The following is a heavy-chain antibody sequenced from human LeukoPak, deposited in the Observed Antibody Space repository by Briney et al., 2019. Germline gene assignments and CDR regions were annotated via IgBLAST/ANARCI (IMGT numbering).Heavy chain of an antibody. V-gene: IGHV3-23*01. CDR1: GGSISSSSYY. CDR2: ISGSGGST. CDR3: ARGMLTIDY. D-gene: IGHD3-9*01. Sequence: TSETLSLTCTVSGGSISSSSYYWGWIRQPPGKGLEWVSAISGSGGSTYYADSVKGRFTISRDNSKNTLYLQMNSLRAEDTAVYYCARGMLTIDYWGQGTLVTVSS. J-gene: IGHJ4*02.